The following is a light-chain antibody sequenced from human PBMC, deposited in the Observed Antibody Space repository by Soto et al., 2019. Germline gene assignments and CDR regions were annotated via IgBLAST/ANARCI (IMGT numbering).Light chain of an antibody. CDR1: QGISSY. V-gene: IGKV1-8*01. J-gene: IGKJ3*01. CDR2: AAS. Sequence: AIRMTQSPSSFSASTGDRVTITCRASQGISSYLAWYQQKPGKAPKLLIYAASPLQSGVPSRFSGSGSGTDFTLPLSFLQDEAFPTFCCKQSYSYTPIPFCPGAKVPI. CDR3: KQSYSYTPIP.